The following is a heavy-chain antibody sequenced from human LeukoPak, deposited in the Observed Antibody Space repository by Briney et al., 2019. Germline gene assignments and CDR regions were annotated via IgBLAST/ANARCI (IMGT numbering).Heavy chain of an antibody. V-gene: IGHV3-15*01. D-gene: IGHD3-22*01. CDR3: TTEAYYYDSGAIKSFDY. J-gene: IGHJ4*02. Sequence: GGSLRLSCAASGFTFSNAWMSWVRQAPGKGLEWVGRIKSKTDGGATHYAAPVKGRFTISRDDSKSTLYLQMNSLKTEDTAVYYCTTEAYYYDSGAIKSFDYWGQGTLVTVSS. CDR1: GFTFSNAW. CDR2: IKSKTDGGAT.